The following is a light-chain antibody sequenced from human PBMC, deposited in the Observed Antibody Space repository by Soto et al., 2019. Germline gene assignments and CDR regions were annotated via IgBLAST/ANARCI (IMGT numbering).Light chain of an antibody. CDR3: HQYCSWWT. Sequence: EIVLTQSPGTLSLSPGERATLSCRASQSVSSSYLAWYQPKPGQAPRLLIYGASSWATGIPDTFRGSGSGADFTLTIARLAPADLAVYDCHQYCSWWTFGNSTKVEIK. CDR2: GAS. J-gene: IGKJ1*01. CDR1: QSVSSSY. V-gene: IGKV3-20*01.